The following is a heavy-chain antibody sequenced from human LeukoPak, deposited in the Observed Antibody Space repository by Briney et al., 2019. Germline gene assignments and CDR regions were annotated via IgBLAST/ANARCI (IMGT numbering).Heavy chain of an antibody. Sequence: GESLKISCKGSGYSFTSYWIGWVRQLPGKGLEWMGIIYPGDSDTRYSPSFQGQVTTSADKSISTAYLQWSSLKASDTAMYYCARRSSYGRHYFDYWGQGTLVTVSS. CDR1: GYSFTSYW. J-gene: IGHJ4*02. D-gene: IGHD5-18*01. CDR2: IYPGDSDT. V-gene: IGHV5-51*01. CDR3: ARRSSYGRHYFDY.